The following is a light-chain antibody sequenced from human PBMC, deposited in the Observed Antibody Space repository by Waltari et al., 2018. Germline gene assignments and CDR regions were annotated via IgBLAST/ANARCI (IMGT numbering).Light chain of an antibody. CDR1: QSVSSRY. Sequence: EIVLTQSPGTLSLSPGERATLSCRTSQSVSSRYLAWYQQKPGQAPRLLIFGASSRATGIPDRFSGSGSGTDFTLTISRLEPEDFAVYYCQQYGSSPRYTFGQGTKVEIK. J-gene: IGKJ2*01. CDR2: GAS. V-gene: IGKV3-20*01. CDR3: QQYGSSPRYT.